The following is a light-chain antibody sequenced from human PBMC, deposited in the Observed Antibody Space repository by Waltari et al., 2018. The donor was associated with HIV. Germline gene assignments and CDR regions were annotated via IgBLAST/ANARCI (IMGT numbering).Light chain of an antibody. CDR1: QGIRNY. Sequence: DILLTPSPSFLSASVGDRVTISCRANQGIRNYLAWYQQRPGRAPKLLIFSASVLQAWVPSRFSASGSGTQFTLTITALQPEDFATYYCQQHNTYPLTFGPGT. CDR3: QQHNTYPLT. CDR2: SAS. V-gene: IGKV1-9*01. J-gene: IGKJ3*01.